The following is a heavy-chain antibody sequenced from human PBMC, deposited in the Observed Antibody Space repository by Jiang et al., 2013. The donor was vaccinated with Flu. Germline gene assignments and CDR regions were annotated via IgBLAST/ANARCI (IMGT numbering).Heavy chain of an antibody. J-gene: IGHJ4*02. V-gene: IGHV3-30*04. Sequence: VVQPGGVPEALLCSLGLQLQSLCHALGPPGSREGAGVAGSYSSDASIKFYADSLKGRFTVSRDNSMNNLYLEMRILRIDDTAVYYCASKDCSYGFCYMDYWGQGTLVTVSS. CDR1: LQLQSLC. CDR2: SSDASIK. D-gene: IGHD2-2*02. CDR3: ASKDCSYGFCYMDY.